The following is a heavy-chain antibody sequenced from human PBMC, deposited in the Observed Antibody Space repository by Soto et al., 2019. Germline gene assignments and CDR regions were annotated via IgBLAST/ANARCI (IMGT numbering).Heavy chain of an antibody. J-gene: IGHJ4*02. CDR2: VYWNDDK. CDR3: AHRHFNKVAYFDY. Sequence: SGPTLVNPTQTLTLTCTASGFSLNTNGVGVGWIRQPPGEALEWLAIVYWNDDKRYSPSLESRLTIARDASKNQVVLIMTNMDPVDTATYFCAHRHFNKVAYFDYWGQGTLVTVSS. V-gene: IGHV2-5*01. CDR1: GFSLNTNGVG.